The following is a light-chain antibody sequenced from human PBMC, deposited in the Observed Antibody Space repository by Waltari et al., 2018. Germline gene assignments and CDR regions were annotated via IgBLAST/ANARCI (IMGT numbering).Light chain of an antibody. J-gene: IGKJ1*01. Sequence: DIQMTQSPSSLSASVGDRVTITCRASQSISSYLNWYQQKPGKAPKLLIYAASSLQSGVPSRFSGSGSETEFTLTINSLQLEDCAIYYCQQTYTTPTWTFGQGTRVDIK. CDR3: QQTYTTPTWT. V-gene: IGKV1-39*01. CDR1: QSISSY. CDR2: AAS.